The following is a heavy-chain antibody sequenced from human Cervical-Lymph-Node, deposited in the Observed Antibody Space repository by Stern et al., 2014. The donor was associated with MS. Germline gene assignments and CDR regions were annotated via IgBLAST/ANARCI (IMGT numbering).Heavy chain of an antibody. CDR3: AKSAIVDY. V-gene: IGHV3-23*04. J-gene: IGHJ4*02. CDR1: GFTFSTYA. Sequence: EVQLVESGGGLVQPGGALRLSCAASGFTFSTYALTWVRQAPGKGLEWVSTLSSSGGGTYYADSVKGRFTISRDNSKNTLSLQMNSLRAEDTAVYYCAKSAIVDYWGQGTLVTVSS. D-gene: IGHD1-26*01. CDR2: LSSSGGGT.